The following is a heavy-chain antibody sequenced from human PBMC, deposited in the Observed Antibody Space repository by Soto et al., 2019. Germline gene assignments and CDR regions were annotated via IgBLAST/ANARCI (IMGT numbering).Heavy chain of an antibody. D-gene: IGHD6-13*01. CDR3: ARRIAAAGTLFDY. V-gene: IGHV5-51*01. CDR1: GYSFTSYW. J-gene: IGHJ4*02. Sequence: GESLKISCKGSGYSFTSYWIGWVRRMPGEGLEWMGISYPGDSDTRYSPSFQGQVTISADKSISTAYLQWSSLKASDTAMYYFARRIAAAGTLFDYWGQGALVTVSS. CDR2: SYPGDSDT.